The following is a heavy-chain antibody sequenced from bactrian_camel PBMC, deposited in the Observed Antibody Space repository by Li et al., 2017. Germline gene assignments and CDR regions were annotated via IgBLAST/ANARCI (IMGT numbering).Heavy chain of an antibody. D-gene: IGHD3*01. CDR1: GFTFSSYG. J-gene: IGHJ4*01. Sequence: HVQLVESGGGLVQPGGSLRLSCAAFGFTFSSYGMSWVRQRPGQGLEWVASVMQDSPRAEYAGSVKGRFTISRDNTKNLLYLQLNSLKTEDTAKYICAKGIQKCPGLYCRPEGQGTQVTVS. CDR2: VMQDSPRA. V-gene: IGHV3-2*01.